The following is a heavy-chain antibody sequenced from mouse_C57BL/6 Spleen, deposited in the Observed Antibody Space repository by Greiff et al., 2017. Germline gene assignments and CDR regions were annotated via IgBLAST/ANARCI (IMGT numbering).Heavy chain of an antibody. CDR3: ARTYYGNYVDY. CDR2: ISSGSSTI. CDR1: GFTFSDYG. D-gene: IGHD2-10*01. V-gene: IGHV5-17*01. Sequence: VQLKEPGGGLVKPGGSLKLSCAASGFTFSDYGMHWVRQAPEKGLEWVAYISSGSSTIYYADTVKGRFTISRDNAKNTLFLQMTSLRSEDTAMYYCARTYYGNYVDYWGQGTTLTVSS. J-gene: IGHJ2*01.